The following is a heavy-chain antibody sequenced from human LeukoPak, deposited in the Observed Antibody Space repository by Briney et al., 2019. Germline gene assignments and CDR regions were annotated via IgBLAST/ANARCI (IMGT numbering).Heavy chain of an antibody. J-gene: IGHJ4*02. CDR3: AKVLAGAGTRPLGY. D-gene: IGHD1-26*01. CDR1: GFTFDKYA. Sequence: PGGSLRLSCAASGFTFDKYAMSWVRQAPGKGLEWVSLISGSTGNTYYADSVQGRFIISRDTSKDMLFLQMHSLRAEDTAVYYCAKVLAGAGTRPLGYWGQGTLVTVSS. V-gene: IGHV3-23*01. CDR2: ISGSTGNT.